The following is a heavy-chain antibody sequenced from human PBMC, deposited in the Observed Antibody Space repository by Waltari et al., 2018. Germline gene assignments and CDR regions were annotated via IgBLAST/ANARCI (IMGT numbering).Heavy chain of an antibody. Sequence: DVQPVESGGGLVQPGGSLRPPCEVSGFRTDWMDWVRQAPGKGLEWVANINEDGREKYYLDSVKGRFTISRDNTKKLVYLQMNTLRAEDTATYYCSKRLEIWGRGTMVAVS. V-gene: IGHV3-7*01. CDR3: SKRLEI. J-gene: IGHJ3*02. CDR1: GFRTDW. CDR2: INEDGREK.